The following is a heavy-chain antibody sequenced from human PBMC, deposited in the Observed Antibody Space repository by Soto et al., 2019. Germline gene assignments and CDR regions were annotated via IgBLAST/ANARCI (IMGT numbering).Heavy chain of an antibody. CDR3: ARGASSGWQNYYYGMDV. D-gene: IGHD6-25*01. Sequence: ASVPVSCPASGSAFPGYYMRWVRQATGQGLEWMGWINPNSGGTNYAQKFQGWVTMTRDTSISTAYMELSRLRSDDTAVYYCARGASSGWQNYYYGMDVWGQGTTVTVSS. V-gene: IGHV1-2*04. CDR2: INPNSGGT. CDR1: GSAFPGYY. J-gene: IGHJ6*01.